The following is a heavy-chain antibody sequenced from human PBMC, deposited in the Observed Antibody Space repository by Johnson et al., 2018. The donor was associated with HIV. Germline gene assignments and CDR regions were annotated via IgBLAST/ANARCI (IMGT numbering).Heavy chain of an antibody. J-gene: IGHJ3*02. D-gene: IGHD2-2*02. Sequence: QVQVVESGGGLVQPGRSLRLSCAASGFTFSSYAMHWVRQAPGKGLEWVAVISYDGSNKYYADSVKGRFTISRDNSKNTLYLQMNSLRAEDTAVYYCAREDIVVVPAAIEGYLDALDIWGQGTMVTVSS. CDR3: AREDIVVVPAAIEGYLDALDI. CDR1: GFTFSSYA. CDR2: ISYDGSNK. V-gene: IGHV3-30-3*01.